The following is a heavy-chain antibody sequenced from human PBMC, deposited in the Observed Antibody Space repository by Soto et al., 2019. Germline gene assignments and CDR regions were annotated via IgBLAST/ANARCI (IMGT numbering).Heavy chain of an antibody. J-gene: IGHJ3*02. D-gene: IGHD6-13*01. Sequence: QVQLQESGPGLVKPSETLSLTCSVSGGSISFYYWNWIRQSPGKGLEWIGYSYSSGSTNYNPSLMGRVTISVDTSKNQFSLQLSSVTAADTAVYYCARGDSTTHGDAFDIWGQGRMVTVSP. CDR1: GGSISFYY. CDR2: SYSSGST. CDR3: ARGDSTTHGDAFDI. V-gene: IGHV4-59*01.